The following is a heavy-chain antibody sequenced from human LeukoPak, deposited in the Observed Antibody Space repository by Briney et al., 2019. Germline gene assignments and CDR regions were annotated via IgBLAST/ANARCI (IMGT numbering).Heavy chain of an antibody. CDR2: VFTRGTT. V-gene: IGHV4-61*09. CDR1: GGSISSGSYY. Sequence: SETLSLTCTVSGGSISSGSYYWSWIRQPAGKRLEWLGHVFTRGTTNYNASLGGRLTISLDTARNQFSLYLSSVTAADTAMYFCARSSLAVYFDYWGQGTLVTASS. D-gene: IGHD6-19*01. J-gene: IGHJ4*02. CDR3: ARSSLAVYFDY.